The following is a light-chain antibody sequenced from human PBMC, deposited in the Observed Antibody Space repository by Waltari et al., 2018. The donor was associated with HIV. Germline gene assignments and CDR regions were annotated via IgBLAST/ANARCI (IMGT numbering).Light chain of an antibody. V-gene: IGLV1-47*01. Sequence: QSVLTQPPSTSGTPGQTVTISCSGTRSDIGTNYVYWYQQVPGTAPKLLIYRNIQRPSGVPARCSGSKSGTSASLAISGLRSEDEAHYHCASWDDSLGGRWVFGGGTKLTVL. CDR1: RSDIGTNY. CDR2: RNI. CDR3: ASWDDSLGGRWV. J-gene: IGLJ3*02.